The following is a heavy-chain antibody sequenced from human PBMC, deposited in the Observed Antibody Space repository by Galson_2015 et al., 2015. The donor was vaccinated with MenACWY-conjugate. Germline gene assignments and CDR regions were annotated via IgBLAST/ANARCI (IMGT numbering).Heavy chain of an antibody. D-gene: IGHD1-1*01. J-gene: IGHJ6*02. CDR3: ARDSTGNWNDFVYSYYGMDV. CDR2: ISSSRSTI. V-gene: IGHV3-48*04. Sequence: SLRLSCAASGFTFSSYSMNWVRQAPGKGLEWVSYISSSRSTIYYADSVKGRFTISRDNAKNSLYLQMNSLRAEDTAMYYCARDSTGNWNDFVYSYYGMDVWGQGTTVTVS. CDR1: GFTFSSYS.